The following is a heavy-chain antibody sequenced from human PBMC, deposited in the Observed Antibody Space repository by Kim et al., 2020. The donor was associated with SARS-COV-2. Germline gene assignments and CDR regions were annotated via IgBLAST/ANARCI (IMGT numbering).Heavy chain of an antibody. Sequence: GGSLRLSCVASGFTFSSYWMSWVRQAPGKGLEWVANIKEGGSDKYYVDSVKGRFTISRDDAKNSVYLQMNSLIVDDTAVYYCVRGGGSLDNWGQGTLVTV. D-gene: IGHD1-26*01. V-gene: IGHV3-7*01. CDR2: IKEGGSDK. CDR1: GFTFSSYW. CDR3: VRGGGSLDN. J-gene: IGHJ4*02.